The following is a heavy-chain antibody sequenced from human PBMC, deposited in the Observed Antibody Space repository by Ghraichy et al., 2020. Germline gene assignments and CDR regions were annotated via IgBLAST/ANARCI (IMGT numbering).Heavy chain of an antibody. Sequence: SQTLSLTCTVSGGSISSSSYYWGWIRQPPGKGLEWIGSIYYSGSTYYNPSLKSRVTISVDTSKNQFSLKLSSVTAADTAVYYCARHLWPKHTRRDDPGWFDPWGQGTLVTVSS. CDR3: ARHLWPKHTRRDDPGWFDP. CDR2: IYYSGST. V-gene: IGHV4-39*01. CDR1: GGSISSSSYY. J-gene: IGHJ5*02. D-gene: IGHD5-24*01.